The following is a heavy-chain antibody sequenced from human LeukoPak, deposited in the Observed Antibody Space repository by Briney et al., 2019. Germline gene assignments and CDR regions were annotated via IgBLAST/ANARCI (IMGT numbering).Heavy chain of an antibody. J-gene: IGHJ4*02. V-gene: IGHV4-34*01. CDR2: ITPSGST. CDR3: ASSFYYDSRDY. D-gene: IGHD3-22*01. CDR1: GGSFSGYF. Sequence: SETLSLTCVVYGGSFSGYFWSWIRQPPGKGLEWIGEITPSGSTNYNPSLKSRVSISIDTSKKKLSLRLTSVSAADSAVYYCASSFYYDSRDYWGQGTLVTVSS.